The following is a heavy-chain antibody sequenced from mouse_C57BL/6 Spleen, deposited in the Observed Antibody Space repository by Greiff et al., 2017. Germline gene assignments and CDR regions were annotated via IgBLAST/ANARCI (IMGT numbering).Heavy chain of an antibody. Sequence: VQLKESGAELVRPGTSVKMSCKASGYTFTNYWIGWAKQRPGHGLEWIGDIYPGGGYTNYNEKFKGKATLTADKSSSTAYMQFSSLTSEDSAIYYCARTYYGSSYVRWYFDVWGTGTTVTVSS. CDR1: GYTFTNYW. CDR2: IYPGGGYT. V-gene: IGHV1-63*01. D-gene: IGHD1-1*01. J-gene: IGHJ1*03. CDR3: ARTYYGSSYVRWYFDV.